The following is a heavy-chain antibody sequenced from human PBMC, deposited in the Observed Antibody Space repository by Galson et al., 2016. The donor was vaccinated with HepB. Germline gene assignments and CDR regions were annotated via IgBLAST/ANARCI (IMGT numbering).Heavy chain of an antibody. CDR3: ARDYYGLGSYRSCFDP. D-gene: IGHD3-10*01. CDR1: GGTFNSYD. CDR2: IIPLFGTA. Sequence: SVKVSCKASGGTFNSYDFSWVRQAPGQGLEWMGGIIPLFGTANYAQKFQGRLTITADESTTTVYMDLSSLRSQDTAVYYCARDYYGLGSYRSCFDPWGQGTLVTVSS. J-gene: IGHJ5*02. V-gene: IGHV1-69*13.